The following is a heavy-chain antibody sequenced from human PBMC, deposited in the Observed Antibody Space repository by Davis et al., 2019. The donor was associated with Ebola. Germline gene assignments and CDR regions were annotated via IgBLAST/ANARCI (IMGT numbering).Heavy chain of an antibody. V-gene: IGHV3-30*02. J-gene: IGHJ4*02. CDR2: IRYDGSNK. CDR3: AKERAYSSSFGWGDY. Sequence: GESLKISCAASGFTFSSYGMHWVRQAPGKGLEWVAFIRYDGSNKYYADSVKGRFTISRDNSKNTLYLQMNSLRAEDTAVYYCAKERAYSSSFGWGDYWGQGTLVTVSS. D-gene: IGHD6-6*01. CDR1: GFTFSSYG.